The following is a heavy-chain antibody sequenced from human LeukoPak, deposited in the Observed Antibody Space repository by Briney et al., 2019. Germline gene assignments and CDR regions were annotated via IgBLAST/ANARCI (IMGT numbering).Heavy chain of an antibody. CDR3: ARAIGTRLNWFDP. Sequence: SQTLSLTCDISGDSVSNSSVAWNWIRQSPSRGLEWLGRTYYRSKWYNDYAVSVKSRITINPDTSKNQFSLQLNSVTPEDTAVYYCARAIGTRLNWFDPWGQGTLVTVSS. CDR2: TYYRSKWYN. CDR1: GDSVSNSSVA. J-gene: IGHJ5*02. V-gene: IGHV6-1*01. D-gene: IGHD2-21*01.